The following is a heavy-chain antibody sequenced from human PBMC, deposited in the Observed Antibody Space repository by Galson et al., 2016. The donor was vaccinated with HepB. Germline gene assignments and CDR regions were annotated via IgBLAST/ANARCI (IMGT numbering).Heavy chain of an antibody. CDR2: INPNSGGT. CDR1: GYTFTGYY. CDR3: ARGGRPWWELRVHDACDI. D-gene: IGHD1-26*01. Sequence: SVKVSCKASGYTFTGYYMHWVRQAPGQGLEWMGWINPNSGGTKSAQKFQGRVTMTRDTSISIAYMELSSLRSDDTAVYYCARGGRPWWELRVHDACDIWGQGTMAIVSS. J-gene: IGHJ3*02. V-gene: IGHV1-2*02.